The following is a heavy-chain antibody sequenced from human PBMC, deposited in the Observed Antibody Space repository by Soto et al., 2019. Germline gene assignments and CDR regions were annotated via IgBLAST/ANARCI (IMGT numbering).Heavy chain of an antibody. CDR1: GFIFSSYW. CDR2: IKQDGSEK. Sequence: GGSLRLSCAASGFIFSSYWMSWVRQAPGKGLEWVASIKQDGSEKYYVDSVKGRFTISRDNAKSSLFLQMNSLRVEDTAVYHCVRTIESGGHDCWGQGTLVTVSS. J-gene: IGHJ4*02. D-gene: IGHD3-3*01. V-gene: IGHV3-7*01. CDR3: VRTIESGGHDC.